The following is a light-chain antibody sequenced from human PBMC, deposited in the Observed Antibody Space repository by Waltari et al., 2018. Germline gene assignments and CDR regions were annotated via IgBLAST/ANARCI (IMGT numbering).Light chain of an antibody. V-gene: IGKV1-5*03. CDR1: QSISSW. CDR2: KSS. Sequence: DIQMTQSPSTLSASVGDRVTITCRASQSISSWLAWYQQKPGKAPKLRFYKSSSLGSGVPSRFSGSGSGTEFTLTISSLQPDDFATYYCQQYNIYWTFGQGTKVEIK. CDR3: QQYNIYWT. J-gene: IGKJ1*01.